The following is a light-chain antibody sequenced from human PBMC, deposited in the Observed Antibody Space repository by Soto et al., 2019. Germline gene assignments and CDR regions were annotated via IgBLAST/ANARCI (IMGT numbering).Light chain of an antibody. CDR1: SSTVGGFNV. V-gene: IGLV2-23*01. CDR2: EGI. J-gene: IGLJ1*01. CDR3: CSYVGATTYG. Sequence: SVLTQPASVSGSPGQSITISCTGTSSTVGGFNVVSWYQQHPGKAPKVIIYEGIKRPSGVSNRFSGSNSGSTASLTISGLQAEDEADYYCCSYVGATTYGFGNGTKVTVL.